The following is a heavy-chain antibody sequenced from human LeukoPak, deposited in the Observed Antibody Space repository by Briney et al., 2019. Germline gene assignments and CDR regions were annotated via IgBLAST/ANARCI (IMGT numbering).Heavy chain of an antibody. CDR2: IYYTGST. Sequence: PGGSLRLSCAASGFTFSNYWMTWIRQPPGKGLEWIASIYYTGSTYYNPSLKSRVTISVDTSKNQFSLKLSSVTAADTAVYYCAREPRGHQTQYYYDSSGHNWFDPWGQGTLVTVSS. D-gene: IGHD3-22*01. V-gene: IGHV4-39*07. J-gene: IGHJ5*02. CDR1: GFTFSNYW. CDR3: AREPRGHQTQYYYDSSGHNWFDP.